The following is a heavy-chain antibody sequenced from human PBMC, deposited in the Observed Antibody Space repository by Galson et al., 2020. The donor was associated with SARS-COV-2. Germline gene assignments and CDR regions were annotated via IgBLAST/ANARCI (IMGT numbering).Heavy chain of an antibody. CDR1: GGTFRSHA. J-gene: IGHJ6*02. Sequence: SSVKVSCKASGGTFRSHAISWVRQAPGQGLEWMGGIIPIFGTANYAQKFQGRVTITADESTSTAYMGLSSLRSEDTAVYYCARSGYSYGLGEGYYYYGMDVWGQGTTVTVSS. D-gene: IGHD5-18*01. V-gene: IGHV1-69*13. CDR3: ARSGYSYGLGEGYYYYGMDV. CDR2: IIPIFGTA.